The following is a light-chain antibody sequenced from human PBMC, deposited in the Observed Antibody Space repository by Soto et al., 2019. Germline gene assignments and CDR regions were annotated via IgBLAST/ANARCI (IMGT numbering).Light chain of an antibody. V-gene: IGKV1-5*01. Sequence: EIQMTQSPSTLSAFVGDRVTITCRASQSISSWLAWYQQKPGEAPKLLIYDASTLESGVPSRFSGSGSGTEFTLTISSLQPDDFATYYCQQYNSYSRTFGQGTMVDIK. CDR2: DAS. CDR1: QSISSW. CDR3: QQYNSYSRT. J-gene: IGKJ1*01.